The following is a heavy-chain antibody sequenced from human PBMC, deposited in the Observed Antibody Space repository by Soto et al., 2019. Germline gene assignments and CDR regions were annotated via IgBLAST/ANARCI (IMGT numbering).Heavy chain of an antibody. V-gene: IGHV3-15*01. CDR2: IKSKTDGGTT. Sequence: GGSLRLSCAASGFTFSNAWMSWVRQAPGKGLEWVGRIKSKTDGGTTDYAAPVKGRFTISRDDSKNTLYLQMNSLKTEDTAVYYCTTLVCSSTSCYFVWGQGTLVTVSS. CDR3: TTLVCSSTSCYFV. CDR1: GFTFSNAW. J-gene: IGHJ4*02. D-gene: IGHD2-2*01.